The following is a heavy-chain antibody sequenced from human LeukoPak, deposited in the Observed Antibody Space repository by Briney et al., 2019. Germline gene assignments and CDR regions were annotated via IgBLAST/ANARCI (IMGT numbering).Heavy chain of an antibody. J-gene: IGHJ2*01. V-gene: IGHV3-23*01. Sequence: PGGSLRLSCAASGFTFSSYAMSWVRQAPGKGLEWVSAISGSGGSTYCADSVKGRFTISRDSSKNTLFLHMNTLRAEDTAIYYCAKDRTVGASYWYFDLWGRGTLVTVSS. CDR1: GFTFSSYA. CDR2: ISGSGGST. D-gene: IGHD1-26*01. CDR3: AKDRTVGASYWYFDL.